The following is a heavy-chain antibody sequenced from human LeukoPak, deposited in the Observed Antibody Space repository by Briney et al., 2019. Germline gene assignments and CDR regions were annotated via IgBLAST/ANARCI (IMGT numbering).Heavy chain of an antibody. D-gene: IGHD3-3*01. Sequence: GGSLRLSCAASGFTFSYYWMTWVRQAPGRGLEWVANIKQDGSEKYYLDSVKGRFTISRDNAKNSLYLQMNSLRVEDTAVYYGAKEGDVWSAFYFHYWGQGALVTVSS. CDR3: AKEGDVWSAFYFHY. CDR2: IKQDGSEK. J-gene: IGHJ4*02. V-gene: IGHV3-7*01. CDR1: GFTFSYYW.